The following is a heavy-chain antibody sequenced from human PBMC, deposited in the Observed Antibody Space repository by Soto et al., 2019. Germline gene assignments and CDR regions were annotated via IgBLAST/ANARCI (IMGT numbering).Heavy chain of an antibody. J-gene: IGHJ4*02. CDR2: ISGSGGST. CDR1: GFTFSSYA. D-gene: IGHD6-13*01. Sequence: GGSLRLSCAASGFTFSSYAMSWVRQAPGKGLEWVSAISGSGGSTYYADSVKGRFTISRDNSKNTLYLQMNSLRAEDTAVYYCAKDRDPVGIAAAGKGGGLFDYWGQGTLVTVSS. CDR3: AKDRDPVGIAAAGKGGGLFDY. V-gene: IGHV3-23*01.